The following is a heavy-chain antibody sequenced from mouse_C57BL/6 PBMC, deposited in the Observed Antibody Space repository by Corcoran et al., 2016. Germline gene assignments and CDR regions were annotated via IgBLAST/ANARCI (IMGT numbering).Heavy chain of an antibody. CDR3: ARGDYGSSFDY. Sequence: QVQLQQSGAELARPGASMKLSCEASSYTFPNYGISLGKQRTGQGLEWIGEIYPRSGNTYYNEKFKGNATLTADKSPSTAYMELRSLTSEDSAVYFCARGDYGSSFDYWGQGTTLTVSS. CDR2: IYPRSGNT. D-gene: IGHD1-1*01. V-gene: IGHV1-81*01. CDR1: SYTFPNYG. J-gene: IGHJ2*01.